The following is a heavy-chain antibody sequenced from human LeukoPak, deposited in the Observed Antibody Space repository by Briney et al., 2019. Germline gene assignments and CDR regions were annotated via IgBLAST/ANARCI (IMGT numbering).Heavy chain of an antibody. V-gene: IGHV4-59*01. CDR1: GGSISSYY. CDR3: ASWRPLGFDY. D-gene: IGHD3-3*01. CDR2: IYYSGST. J-gene: IGHJ4*02. Sequence: SETLSLTCTVSGGSISSYYWTWIRQPPGKGLEWIGYIYYSGSTNYNPSLKSRVTISIDTSKNQFSLKLISVTAADTAVYYWASWRPLGFDYWGQGTVVTVSS.